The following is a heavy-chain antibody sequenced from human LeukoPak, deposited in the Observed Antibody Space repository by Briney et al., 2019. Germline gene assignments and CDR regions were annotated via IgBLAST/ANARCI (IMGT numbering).Heavy chain of an antibody. J-gene: IGHJ4*02. D-gene: IGHD1-26*01. CDR2: VYVGGST. V-gene: IGHV4-4*02. CDR3: ARAGIVGAPSFDY. Sequence: PSETLSLTCAVSGASITSSNWWSWVRQSPGKGLEWVGQVYVGGSTTYYPSQNPSLKSRVTISVDKSNQLSLNLSSVTAADAAVYYCARAGIVGAPSFDYWGQGTLVTVSS. CDR1: GASITSSNW.